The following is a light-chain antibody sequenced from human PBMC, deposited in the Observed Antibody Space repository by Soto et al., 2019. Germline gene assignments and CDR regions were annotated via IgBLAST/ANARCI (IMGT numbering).Light chain of an antibody. CDR3: QQYKT. J-gene: IGKJ1*01. V-gene: IGKV3-15*01. CDR1: QSVSSN. Sequence: EIGMTQSPATLSVSPGERATLSCRASQSVSSNLAWYQQKPGQAPRLLIYGASTRATGIPARFSGSGSGTEFTLNISSLQSEDFAVYYCQQYKTFGQGTKVEIK. CDR2: GAS.